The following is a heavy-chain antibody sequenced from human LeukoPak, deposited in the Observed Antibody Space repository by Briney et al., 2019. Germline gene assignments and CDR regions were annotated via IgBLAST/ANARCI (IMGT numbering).Heavy chain of an antibody. J-gene: IGHJ3*02. CDR2: IYYSGST. Sequence: SETLSLTCTVSGGSISSSSYYWGWIRQPPGKGLEWIGSIYYSGSTYYNPSLKSRVTISVDTSKNQLSLKLSSVTAADTAVYYCASRPPLSGSSGGDAFDIWGQGTMVTVSS. D-gene: IGHD6-19*01. CDR3: ASRPPLSGSSGGDAFDI. V-gene: IGHV4-39*01. CDR1: GGSISSSSYY.